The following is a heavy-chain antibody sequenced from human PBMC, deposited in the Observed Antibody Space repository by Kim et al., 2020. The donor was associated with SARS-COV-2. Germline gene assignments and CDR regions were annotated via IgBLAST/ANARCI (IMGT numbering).Heavy chain of an antibody. V-gene: IGHV7-4-1*02. CDR1: GYTFTSYA. D-gene: IGHD2-2*01. CDR3: ARATSCCYTEGGGPISLDY. Sequence: ASVKVSCKASGYTFTSYAMNWVRQAPGQGLEWMGWINTNTGNPTYAQGFTGRFVFSLDTSVSTAYLQISSLKAEDTAVYYCARATSCCYTEGGGPISLDYWGQGTLVTVSS. J-gene: IGHJ4*02. CDR2: INTNTGNP.